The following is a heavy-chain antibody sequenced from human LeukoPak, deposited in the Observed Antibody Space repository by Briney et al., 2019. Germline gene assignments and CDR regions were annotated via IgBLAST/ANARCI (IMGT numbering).Heavy chain of an antibody. Sequence: ASVKVSCQDSGNTLTELSLHWVRQTPRKGLDWMGGFDPANGEMIYAQKFQGRVTMTEDTSTDTAYMGLSSLRSDDTAVYYCATGGVRDLLNFWGQGTLVTVSS. CDR2: FDPANGEM. CDR1: GNTLTELS. V-gene: IGHV1-24*01. D-gene: IGHD1-26*01. J-gene: IGHJ4*02. CDR3: ATGGVRDLLNF.